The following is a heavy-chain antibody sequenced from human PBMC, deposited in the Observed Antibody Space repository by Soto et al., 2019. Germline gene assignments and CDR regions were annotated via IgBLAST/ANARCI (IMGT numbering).Heavy chain of an antibody. CDR1: GGSISSYY. CDR3: AGGYNWNYFWFDP. D-gene: IGHD1-7*01. CDR2: IYYSGST. V-gene: IGHV4-59*01. Sequence: SETLSLTCTVSGGSISSYYWSWIRQPPGKGLEWIGYIYYSGSTNYNPSLKSRVTISVDTSKNQFSLKLSSVTAADTAVYYCAGGYNWNYFWFDPWGQGTLVTVSS. J-gene: IGHJ5*02.